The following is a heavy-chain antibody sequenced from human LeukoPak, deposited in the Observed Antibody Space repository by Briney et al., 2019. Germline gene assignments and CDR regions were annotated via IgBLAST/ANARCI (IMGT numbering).Heavy chain of an antibody. CDR2: ISSNGGST. Sequence: GGSLRLSCSAYGFTFSSYAMHWVRHAPGQGLEYVSAISSNGGSTYYADSVKGRFTISRDNSKNTLYLQMSRLRAEDTGVYYRVKESIGYCSGGSCYWGQGNPVTVSS. D-gene: IGHD2-15*01. J-gene: IGHJ4*02. V-gene: IGHV3-64D*06. CDR3: VKESIGYCSGGSCY. CDR1: GFTFSSYA.